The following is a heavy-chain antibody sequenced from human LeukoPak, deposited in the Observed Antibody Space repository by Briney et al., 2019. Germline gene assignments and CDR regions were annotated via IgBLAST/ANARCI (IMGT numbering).Heavy chain of an antibody. D-gene: IGHD5-18*01. V-gene: IGHV4-31*03. CDR3: ARGPAMVVQYYFDC. Sequence: SETLSLTCTVSGGSISSGGYYWSWIRQHPGKGLEWIGYIYYSGSTYYNPSLKSRVTISVDTSKNQFSLKLSSVTAADTAVYYCARGPAMVVQYYFDCWGQGTLVTVSS. CDR2: IYYSGST. CDR1: GGSISSGGYY. J-gene: IGHJ4*02.